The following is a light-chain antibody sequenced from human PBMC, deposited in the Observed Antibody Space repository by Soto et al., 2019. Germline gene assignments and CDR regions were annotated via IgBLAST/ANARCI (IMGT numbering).Light chain of an antibody. V-gene: IGLV2-14*01. CDR3: TSYTSSSTLV. CDR2: DVS. J-gene: IGLJ2*01. CDR1: SSDVGTYNY. Sequence: QSAITQPASVSGSPGQSITISCTGTSSDVGTYNYVSWYQQHAGKVPKLMIYDVSNRPSGVSDRFSGSKSGNTASLTISGLQAEDEADYYCTSYTSSSTLVFGGGTKLTVL.